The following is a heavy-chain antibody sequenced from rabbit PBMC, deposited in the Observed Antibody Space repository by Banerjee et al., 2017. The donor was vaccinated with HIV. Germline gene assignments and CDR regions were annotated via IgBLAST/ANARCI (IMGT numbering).Heavy chain of an antibody. D-gene: IGHD2-1*01. CDR1: GFDFSSYG. CDR3: ARGYDDYDARLDL. Sequence: QLKESGGGLVQPGGSLKLSCKASGFDFSSYGVSWVRQAPGKGLEWIGYIDPIFGSTYYATWVDGRFTISSHNAQNTLYLQLNSLTAADTATYFCARGYDDYDARLDLWGPGTLVTVS. CDR2: IDPIFGST. V-gene: IGHV1S7*01. J-gene: IGHJ3*01.